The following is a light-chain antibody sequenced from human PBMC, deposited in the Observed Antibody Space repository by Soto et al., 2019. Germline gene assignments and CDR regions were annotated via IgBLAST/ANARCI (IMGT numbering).Light chain of an antibody. J-gene: IGKJ5*01. CDR3: QQYNNWPPT. V-gene: IGKV3-15*01. Sequence: EIVMTQSPATLSVSPGERATLSCRASQSVSGNLAWYQQKPGQAPRLLIYGESTRATGIPARFSGSGSGTDFTLTISSLQSEDFALYYCQQYNNWPPTFGQGTRLEIK. CDR2: GES. CDR1: QSVSGN.